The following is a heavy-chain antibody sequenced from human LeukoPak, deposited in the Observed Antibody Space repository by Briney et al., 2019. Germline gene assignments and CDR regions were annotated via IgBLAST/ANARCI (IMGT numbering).Heavy chain of an antibody. J-gene: IGHJ3*02. CDR1: GFTLSSYG. CDR3: ARDYSLQDAFDI. CDR2: IWYDGSNK. Sequence: PGRSLRLSCAASGFTLSSYGMHWVRQAPGKGLEWVAVIWYDGSNKYYADSVKGRFTNSRDNSKNTLYLQMNSLRAEDTAVYYCARDYSLQDAFDIWGQGTMVTVSS. V-gene: IGHV3-33*01. D-gene: IGHD1-26*01.